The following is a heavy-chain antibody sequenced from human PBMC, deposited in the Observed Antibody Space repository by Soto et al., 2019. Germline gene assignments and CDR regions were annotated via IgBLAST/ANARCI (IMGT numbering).Heavy chain of an antibody. CDR3: AVGSSSWYSAFDI. J-gene: IGHJ3*02. Sequence: GASVKVSCKASGYTFTSYDINWVRQATGQGLEWMGWMNPNSGNTGYAQKFQGRVTMTRNTSISTAYMGLSSLRSEDTAVYYCAVGSSSWYSAFDIWDQGTMVTVS. D-gene: IGHD6-13*01. V-gene: IGHV1-8*01. CDR1: GYTFTSYD. CDR2: MNPNSGNT.